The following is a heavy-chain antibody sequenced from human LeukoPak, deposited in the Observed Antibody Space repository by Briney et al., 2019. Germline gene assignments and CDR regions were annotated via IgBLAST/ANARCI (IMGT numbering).Heavy chain of an antibody. V-gene: IGHV3-48*03. J-gene: IGHJ5*02. CDR3: ATSEGWHS. CDR1: GYTFRNYE. CDR2: ISSSGGTI. D-gene: IGHD5-24*01. Sequence: PGGSLRLSCAASGYTFRNYEMNWVRQAPGKGLEWISYISSSGGTIYYADSVKGRFAISRDNAKNSLYLQMNSLRAEDTAVYYCATSEGWHSWGQGTLVTVSS.